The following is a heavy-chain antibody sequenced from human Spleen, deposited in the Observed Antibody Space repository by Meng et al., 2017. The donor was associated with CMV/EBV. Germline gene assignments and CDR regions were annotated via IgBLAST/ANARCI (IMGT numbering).Heavy chain of an antibody. Sequence: CAISVDSVSSNSAAWNWIRQSSSRGLEWLGRTYYRSKWYNDYAVSVKSRITINPDTSKNQFSLQLNSVTPEDTAVYYCARGGFNNGWAWGQGTLVTVSS. D-gene: IGHD6-19*01. CDR1: VDSVSSNSAA. V-gene: IGHV6-1*01. CDR2: TYYRSKWYN. J-gene: IGHJ4*02. CDR3: ARGGFNNGWA.